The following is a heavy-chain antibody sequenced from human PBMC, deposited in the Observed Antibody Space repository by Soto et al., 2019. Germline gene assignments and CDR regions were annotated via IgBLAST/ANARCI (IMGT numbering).Heavy chain of an antibody. CDR2: IYWDDDK. CDR1: GFSLTTSGVG. V-gene: IGHV2-5*02. Sequence: QITLKESGPTRVRPTQTLALTCTFSGFSLTTSGVGVGWIRKTPGKALEWLAVIYWDDDKRSSPSLKSRLSITKDTSNNQVVLTMADMDPVDTATYFCAHRGYMYGNWDHGYFDYWGQGTLATLSS. D-gene: IGHD5-18*01. CDR3: AHRGYMYGNWDHGYFDY. J-gene: IGHJ4*02.